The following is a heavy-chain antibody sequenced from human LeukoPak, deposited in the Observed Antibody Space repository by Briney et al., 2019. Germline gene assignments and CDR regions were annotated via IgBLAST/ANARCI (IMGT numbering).Heavy chain of an antibody. CDR3: ARRVIVPSGYFFDY. D-gene: IGHD3-22*01. Sequence: PSETLSLTCTVSGGSISSGSYYWGWIRQPPGKGLEWIGSIYYSGSTYYNPSLKSRVTISVDTSKNQFSLKLSSVTAADTAAYYCARRVIVPSGYFFDYWGQGTLVTVSS. V-gene: IGHV4-39*01. CDR2: IYYSGST. CDR1: GGSISSGSYY. J-gene: IGHJ4*02.